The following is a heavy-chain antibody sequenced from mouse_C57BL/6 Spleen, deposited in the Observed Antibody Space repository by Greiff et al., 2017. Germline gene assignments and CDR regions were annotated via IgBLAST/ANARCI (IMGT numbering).Heavy chain of an antibody. CDR2: ISDGGSYT. Sequence: EVQLVESGGGLVKPGGSLKLSCAASGFTFSSYAMSWVRQTPEKRLEWVATISDGGSYTYYPDNVKGRFTISRDNAKNTLYLQMSHLKSEDTSMYYCARDPGTDAMDYWGQGTSVTVAS. CDR3: ARDPGTDAMDY. D-gene: IGHD4-1*01. V-gene: IGHV5-4*01. J-gene: IGHJ4*01. CDR1: GFTFSSYA.